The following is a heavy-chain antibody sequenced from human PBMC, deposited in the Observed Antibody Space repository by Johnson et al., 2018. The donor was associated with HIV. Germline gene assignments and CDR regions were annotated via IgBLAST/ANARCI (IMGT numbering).Heavy chain of an antibody. CDR2: ISYDGSNK. J-gene: IGHJ3*02. D-gene: IGHD3-22*01. Sequence: QVQLVESGGGVVQHGRSLRLSCAASGFTFSNYAIHWVRQAPGKGLEWVAIISYDGSNKYYADSVKGRFTISRDNSKNTLYLQMNSLRVEDTAVYYCARKGSSGFGGIDAFDIWGQGTMVTVSS. CDR1: GFTFSNYA. V-gene: IGHV3-30*04. CDR3: ARKGSSGFGGIDAFDI.